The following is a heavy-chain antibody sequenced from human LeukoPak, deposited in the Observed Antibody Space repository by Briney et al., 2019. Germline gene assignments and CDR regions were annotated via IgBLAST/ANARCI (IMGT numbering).Heavy chain of an antibody. CDR2: INPSGGST. V-gene: IGHV1-46*03. CDR3: ARGYSSAKGGGY. D-gene: IGHD6-19*01. Sequence: GASVKVSCKXSGYTFTSNYMHWVRQAPGQGLEWMGIINPSGGSTSYAQKFQGRVTMTRDTSTSTAYMELSSLRSEDTAVYYCARGYSSAKGGGYWGQGTLVTVSS. J-gene: IGHJ4*02. CDR1: GYTFTSNY.